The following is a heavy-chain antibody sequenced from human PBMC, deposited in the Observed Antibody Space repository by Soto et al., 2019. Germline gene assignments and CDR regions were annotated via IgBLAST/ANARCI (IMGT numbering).Heavy chain of an antibody. Sequence: GGSLRLSCAASGFTFSSYAMSWVRQAPGKGLEWVSAISGSGGSTYYADSVKGRFTISRDNSKNTLYLQMNSLRAEDTAVYYCAKETEHTIFGVVIIPALFDYWGQGTLVTVSS. V-gene: IGHV3-23*01. D-gene: IGHD3-3*01. J-gene: IGHJ4*02. CDR3: AKETEHTIFGVVIIPALFDY. CDR2: ISGSGGST. CDR1: GFTFSSYA.